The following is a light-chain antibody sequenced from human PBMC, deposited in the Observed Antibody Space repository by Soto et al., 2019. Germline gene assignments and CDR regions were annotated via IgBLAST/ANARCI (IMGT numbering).Light chain of an antibody. Sequence: EIVMTQSPTTLSVSPGQRVTLSCRASQSVRSNLAWYQHKPGQAPRLLIYGASTRATGLPARFSGSGSGTEFTLTISSLQSEDFAVYYCQHYTNWPLTFGGGTKVEIK. V-gene: IGKV3-15*01. CDR3: QHYTNWPLT. CDR2: GAS. J-gene: IGKJ4*01. CDR1: QSVRSN.